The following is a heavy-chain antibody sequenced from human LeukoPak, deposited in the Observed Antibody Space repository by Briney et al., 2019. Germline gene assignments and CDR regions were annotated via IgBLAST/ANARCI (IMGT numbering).Heavy chain of an antibody. CDR2: IDSNGGST. CDR3: AKDSLGSGSGYYYGLGYFDY. J-gene: IGHJ4*02. V-gene: IGHV3-64*04. D-gene: IGHD3-22*01. Sequence: PGGSLRLSCSASGFTFSSYTIHWVRQAPGKGLEYVSAIDSNGGSTYYADSVKGRFTISRDNSKNTLYLQMNSLRAEDTAVYYCAKDSLGSGSGYYYGLGYFDYWGQGTLVTVSS. CDR1: GFTFSSYT.